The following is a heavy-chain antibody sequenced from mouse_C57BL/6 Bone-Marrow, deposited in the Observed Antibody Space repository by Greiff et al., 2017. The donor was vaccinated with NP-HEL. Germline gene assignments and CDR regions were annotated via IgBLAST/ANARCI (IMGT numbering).Heavy chain of an antibody. CDR1: GYTFTSYW. CDR3: AREEGYWYFDV. CDR2: IHPNSGST. J-gene: IGHJ1*03. Sequence: QVQLQQPGAELVKPGASVKLSCKASGYTFTSYWMHWVKQSPGQGLEWIGMIHPNSGSTNYNEKFKSKATLTVDKSSSTAYMQLSSLTSEDSAVYYCAREEGYWYFDVWGTGTTVTVSS. V-gene: IGHV1-64*01.